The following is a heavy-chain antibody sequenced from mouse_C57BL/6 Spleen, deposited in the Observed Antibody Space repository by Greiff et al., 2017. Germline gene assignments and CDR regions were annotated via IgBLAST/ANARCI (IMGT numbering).Heavy chain of an antibody. CDR2: IDPATGGT. J-gene: IGHJ4*01. CDR1: GYTFTDYE. V-gene: IGHV1-15*01. CDR3: TRDRDYYAMDY. Sequence: QVQLQQSGAELVRPGASVTLSCKASGYTFTDYEMHWVKQTPVHGLEWIGAIDPATGGTAYNQKFKGKAILTADKSSSTAYMELRSLTSADSAVYYCTRDRDYYAMDYWGQGTSVTVSS.